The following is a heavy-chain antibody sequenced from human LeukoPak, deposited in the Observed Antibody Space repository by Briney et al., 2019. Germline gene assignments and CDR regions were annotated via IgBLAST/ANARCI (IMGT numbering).Heavy chain of an antibody. CDR2: IYHSGST. D-gene: IGHD3-22*01. CDR1: DGSLSSGGSS. V-gene: IGHV4-30-2*01. Sequence: SQTLSLTCAVSDGSLSSGGSSCSWIRQPPGKGLEWIGNIYHSGSTHYKPSLKSRVTISVDRSKNQFSLKLRSVTAADTAVYYCVRADSSGYHFEYWGQGTLVTVSS. CDR3: VRADSSGYHFEY. J-gene: IGHJ4*02.